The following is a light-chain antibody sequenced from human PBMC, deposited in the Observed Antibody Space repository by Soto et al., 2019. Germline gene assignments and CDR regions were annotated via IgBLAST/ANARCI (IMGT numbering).Light chain of an antibody. CDR3: QQYGSREII. CDR2: DSS. V-gene: IGKV3-20*01. Sequence: VLTQSPRNLSVSRREIAILSCRASQSVSRSYIVCYQQKPGQPPRILITDSSSRATCIPDRCSGSVSGSDFTLTITRLEPEDVSVFYCQQYGSREIIFGQGTRLDIK. CDR1: QSVSRSY. J-gene: IGKJ5*01.